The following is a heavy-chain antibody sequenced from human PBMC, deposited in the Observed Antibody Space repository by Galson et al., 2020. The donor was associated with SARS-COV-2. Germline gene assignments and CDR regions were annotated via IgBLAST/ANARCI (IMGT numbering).Heavy chain of an antibody. CDR1: GGSFSGYY. CDR3: ARGLYSSGWYGHHYYFDY. V-gene: IGHV4-34*01. J-gene: IGHJ4*02. D-gene: IGHD6-19*01. CDR2: INHSGST. Sequence: SETLSLTCAVSGGSFSGYYWSWIRQPPGKGLEWIGEINHSGSTNYNPSLKSRVTISVDTSKNQFSLKLSSVTAADTAVYYCARGLYSSGWYGHHYYFDYWGQGTLVTVSS.